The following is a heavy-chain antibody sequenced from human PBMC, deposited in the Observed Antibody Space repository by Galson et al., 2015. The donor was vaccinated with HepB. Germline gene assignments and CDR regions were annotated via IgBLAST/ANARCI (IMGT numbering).Heavy chain of an antibody. CDR3: VRGQGANYPTTDDAFGM. V-gene: IGHV3-53*01. D-gene: IGHD4/OR15-4a*01. CDR1: GFLVSDRY. Sequence: SLRLSCAASGFLVSDRYMGWVRQAPGKGLEWVANIFGTGSTDYGDTVKGRFTISRDKSKNTLYLQMDSLRVEDTAVYYCVRGQGANYPTTDDAFGMWGQGTVVTVSS. J-gene: IGHJ3*02. CDR2: IFGTGST.